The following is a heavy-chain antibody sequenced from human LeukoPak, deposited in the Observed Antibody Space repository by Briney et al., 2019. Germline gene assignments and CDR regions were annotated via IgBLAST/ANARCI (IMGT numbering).Heavy chain of an antibody. V-gene: IGHV4-59*01. Sequence: SETLSLTCTVSGGSISSYYWSWIRQPPGKGLEWIGYIYYSGSTNYNPSLKSRVTISVDTSKNQFSLKLSSVTAADTAVYYCARFWSGYYVDGMDVWGQGTTVTVSS. D-gene: IGHD3-3*01. CDR3: ARFWSGYYVDGMDV. J-gene: IGHJ6*02. CDR2: IYYSGST. CDR1: GGSISSYY.